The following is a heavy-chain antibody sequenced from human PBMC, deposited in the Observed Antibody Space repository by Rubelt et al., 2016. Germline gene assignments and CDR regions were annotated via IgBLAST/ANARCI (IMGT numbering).Heavy chain of an antibody. D-gene: IGHD5-12*01. Sequence: EVQLVESGGGLVQPGGSLRLSCAASGFTVSSNYMSWVRQAPGKGLEWGSAISGSCGSTYYADSVKGRFTISRDNSKNTLYLQMNSLRAEDTAVYYCRLRTSYFDYWGQGTLVTVSS. CDR3: RLRTSYFDY. V-gene: IGHV3-23*04. J-gene: IGHJ4*02. CDR1: GFTVSSNY. CDR2: ISGSCGST.